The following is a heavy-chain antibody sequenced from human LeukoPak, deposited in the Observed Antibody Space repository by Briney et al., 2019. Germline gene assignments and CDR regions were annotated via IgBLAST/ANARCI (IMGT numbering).Heavy chain of an antibody. CDR3: ASPKSVFGAFDI. J-gene: IGHJ3*02. CDR1: GGSITSSTYY. Sequence: PSQALSLTCTVSGGSITSSTYYWAWMRQPPGKGLEWIGSIYYSGTTYYNPPLKSRVTISVDTSKNQFSLKLTSVTAADTAVYYCASPKSVFGAFDIWGQGTMVTVSS. CDR2: IYYSGTT. D-gene: IGHD5/OR15-5a*01. V-gene: IGHV4-39*01.